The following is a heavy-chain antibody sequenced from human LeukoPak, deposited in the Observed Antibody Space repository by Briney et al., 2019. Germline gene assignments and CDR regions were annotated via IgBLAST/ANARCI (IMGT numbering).Heavy chain of an antibody. CDR2: IYTSGST. Sequence: KPSETLSLSCTVSGGSIRSHCWSWVRQPPGKGLEWIGYIYTSGSTNYNPSLESRVTISVDTSKNHFSLKLSSVTAADTAVYYCARTVVVTAIHYFDYWGQGTLVTVSS. D-gene: IGHD2-21*02. V-gene: IGHV4-4*09. CDR3: ARTVVVTAIHYFDY. CDR1: GGSIRSHC. J-gene: IGHJ4*02.